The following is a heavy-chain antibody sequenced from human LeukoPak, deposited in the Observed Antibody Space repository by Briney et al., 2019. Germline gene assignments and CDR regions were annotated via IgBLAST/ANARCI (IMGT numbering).Heavy chain of an antibody. J-gene: IGHJ4*02. CDR1: GFTFSSYS. CDR2: ISSSSSYI. CDR3: ALQGDYFDY. V-gene: IGHV3-21*01. Sequence: GRCLRPSCAASGFTFSSYSMNCVRHAPGNWLEWVSSISSSSSYIYYADSVKGRFTIPRDNAKNSPYLQMNSLRAEDTAVYYCALQGDYFDYWGQGTLVTVSS. D-gene: IGHD4-11*01.